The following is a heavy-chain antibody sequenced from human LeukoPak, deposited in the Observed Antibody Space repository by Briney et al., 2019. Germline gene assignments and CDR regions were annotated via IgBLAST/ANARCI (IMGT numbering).Heavy chain of an antibody. CDR2: IYYSGST. Sequence: SSETLSLTCIVSGGSISSYYWSWIRQPPGKGLEWIGYIYYSGSTNYNPSLKSRVTISVDTSKNQFSLKLSSVTAADTAVYYCARWWAGLQHWGQGTLVTVSS. V-gene: IGHV4-59*08. CDR3: ARWWAGLQH. CDR1: GGSISSYY. D-gene: IGHD2-15*01. J-gene: IGHJ1*01.